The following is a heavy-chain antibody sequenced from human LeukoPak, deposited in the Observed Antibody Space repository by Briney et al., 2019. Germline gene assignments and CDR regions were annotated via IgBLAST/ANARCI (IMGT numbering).Heavy chain of an antibody. CDR3: VRDITWNYFFDY. J-gene: IGHJ4*02. V-gene: IGHV3-30*03. CDR2: TSYDGSDT. D-gene: IGHD1-7*01. Sequence: GGSLRLSCVVSGFNFSSYAMHWVRQAPGKGLEWVTVTSYDGSDTYYADSVKGRFTLSRDTSKNTLFLQMDSLRTEDTAIYYCVRDITWNYFFDYWGLGILVTVSS. CDR1: GFNFSSYA.